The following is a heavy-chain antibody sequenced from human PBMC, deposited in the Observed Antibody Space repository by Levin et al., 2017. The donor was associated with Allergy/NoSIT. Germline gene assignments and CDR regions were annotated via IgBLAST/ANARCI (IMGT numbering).Heavy chain of an antibody. V-gene: IGHV3-21*01. CDR1: GFTFSSYS. D-gene: IGHD5-18*01. J-gene: IGHJ4*02. Sequence: GGSLRLSCAASGFTFSSYSMTWVRQAPGKGLEWVSSISSSSRYIYYADSVKGRFTISSDNAKNSLYLQMNSLRAEDTAVYYCASGDTARGLGHWGQGSLVTVSS. CDR3: ASGDTARGLGH. CDR2: ISSSSRYI.